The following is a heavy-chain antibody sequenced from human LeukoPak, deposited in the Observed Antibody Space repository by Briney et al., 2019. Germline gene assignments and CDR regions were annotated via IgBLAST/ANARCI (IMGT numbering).Heavy chain of an antibody. D-gene: IGHD6-13*01. CDR2: IYYSVST. Sequence: SETLSLTCTVSGGSIYSRSYYWGWVRQPPGRGLEWIGSIYYSVSTYYNPSLKSRVTISVDTSKNQFSLKLSSVTAADTAVYYCARGYSSSWSNYYYGMGVWGQGTTVTVSS. V-gene: IGHV4-39*07. J-gene: IGHJ6*02. CDR1: GGSIYSRSYY. CDR3: ARGYSSSWSNYYYGMGV.